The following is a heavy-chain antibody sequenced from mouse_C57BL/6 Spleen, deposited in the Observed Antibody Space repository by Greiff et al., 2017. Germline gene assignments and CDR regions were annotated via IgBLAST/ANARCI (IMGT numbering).Heavy chain of an antibody. V-gene: IGHV1-82*01. CDR1: GYAFSSSW. CDR2: IYPGDGDT. Sequence: QVQLKESGPELVKPGASVKISCKASGYAFSSSWMNWVKQRPGKGLEWIGRIYPGDGDTNYNGKFKGKATLTADKSSSTAYMQLSSLTSEDSAVYFCAILRPGFAYWGQGTLVTVSA. CDR3: AILRPGFAY. J-gene: IGHJ3*01. D-gene: IGHD2-12*01.